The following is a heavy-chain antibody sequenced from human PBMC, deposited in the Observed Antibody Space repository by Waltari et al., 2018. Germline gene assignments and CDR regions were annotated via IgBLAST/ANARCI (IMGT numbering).Heavy chain of an antibody. CDR2: ISSSSSYI. V-gene: IGHV3-21*01. D-gene: IGHD4-17*01. J-gene: IGHJ3*02. Sequence: EVQLVESGGGLVKPGGSLRLSCAASGFTFSSYSMNWVRQAPGKGLEWFSSISSSSSYIYYADSVKGRFTISRDNAKNSLYLQMNSLRAEDTAVYYCARDPGYGDYDGIWGQGTMVTVSS. CDR1: GFTFSSYS. CDR3: ARDPGYGDYDGI.